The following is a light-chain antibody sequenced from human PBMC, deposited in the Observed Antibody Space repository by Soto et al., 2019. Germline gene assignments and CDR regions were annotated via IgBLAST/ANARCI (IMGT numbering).Light chain of an antibody. J-gene: IGLJ3*02. CDR1: GSNIGTNY. CDR3: AAWDNILSGRL. V-gene: IGLV1-47*01. CDR2: GND. Sequence: QSVLTQPPSASGTPGQRVTISCSGSGSNIGTNYVYWYQQLPGSAPKLLIYGNDQRPSGVPDRFSGSKSGTSASLAISGVRSEDEADYYCAAWDNILSGRLFGGGTKLTVL.